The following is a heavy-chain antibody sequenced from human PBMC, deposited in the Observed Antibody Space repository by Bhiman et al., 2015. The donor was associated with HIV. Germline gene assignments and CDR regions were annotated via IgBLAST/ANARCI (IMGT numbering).Heavy chain of an antibody. V-gene: IGHV3-7*01. Sequence: VQLVESGGGLVQPGGSLRLSCEASGFSLSIYWMSWVRQAPGKGLEWVGNINKDGSKEFYVDSVRGRFTISRDNAKNSLYLHLNSLRVEDTAVYYCSRDPIVVPGANGLDYYYGLDVWGQGAAVTVSS. D-gene: IGHD2-2*01. CDR1: GFSLSIYW. CDR2: INKDGSKE. J-gene: IGHJ6*02. CDR3: SRDPIVVPGANGLDYYYGLDV.